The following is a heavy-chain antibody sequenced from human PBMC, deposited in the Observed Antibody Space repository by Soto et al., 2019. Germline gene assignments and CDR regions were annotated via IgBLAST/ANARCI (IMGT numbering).Heavy chain of an antibody. D-gene: IGHD1-26*01. V-gene: IGHV6-1*01. CDR2: HYYRSRWQY. CDR3: ARDPPDFNSGFDS. CDR1: GDSVSDNGAT. J-gene: IGHJ4*02. Sequence: SQTLSLTCAMCGDSVSDNGATWNWIRQSPSRGLEWLGRHYYRSRWQYDYAPSVRSRITINPDTSKNQFSLHLSSVTPEDTAVYYCARDPPDFNSGFDSWGQGSLVTVSS.